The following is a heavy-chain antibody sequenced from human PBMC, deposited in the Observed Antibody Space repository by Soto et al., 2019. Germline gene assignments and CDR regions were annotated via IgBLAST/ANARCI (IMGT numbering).Heavy chain of an antibody. V-gene: IGHV1-69*12. J-gene: IGHJ4*02. CDR2: IVPIVDTS. CDR1: GGTFSSYA. Sequence: QVQLVQSGAEVRQPASSVKVSCKTSGGTFSSYAISWVRQAPGQGLEWMGGIVPIVDTSTYAQKFQGRVTITADESTSTVYMELSSLRSDDTAVYCCVRVVAIPRYPDNWGQGTLVTVSS. CDR3: VRVVAIPRYPDN. D-gene: IGHD1-26*01.